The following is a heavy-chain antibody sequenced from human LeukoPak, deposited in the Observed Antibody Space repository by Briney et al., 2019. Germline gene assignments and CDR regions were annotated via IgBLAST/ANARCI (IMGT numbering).Heavy chain of an antibody. Sequence: KSGGSLRLSCAASGFTFSSCGMHWVRQAPGKGLEWVAFIRYDGTNKYYADSVKGRFTISRDNSKNTLYLQMNSLRAGDTAVFYCAKDLWYFDNTGYRYSFDYWGQGTLVTVSS. V-gene: IGHV3-30*02. CDR1: GFTFSSCG. D-gene: IGHD3-22*01. CDR3: AKDLWYFDNTGYRYSFDY. CDR2: IRYDGTNK. J-gene: IGHJ4*02.